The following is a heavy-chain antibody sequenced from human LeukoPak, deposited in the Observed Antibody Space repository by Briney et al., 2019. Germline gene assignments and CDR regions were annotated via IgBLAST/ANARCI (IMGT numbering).Heavy chain of an antibody. V-gene: IGHV3-15*01. Sequence: GGSLRLSCAASGVSFSNACMSWVRQAPRKGLEWVGRIKIKTDGGTTDYAAPVKGRFTISRDESKNTLYLQMNSLKTEDSAVYFCTADYFDYWGQGTLVTVSS. CDR3: TADYFDY. CDR1: GVSFSNAC. J-gene: IGHJ4*02. CDR2: IKIKTDGGTT.